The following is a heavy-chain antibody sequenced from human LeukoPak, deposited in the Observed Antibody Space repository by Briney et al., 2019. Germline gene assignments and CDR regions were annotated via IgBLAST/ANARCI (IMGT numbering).Heavy chain of an antibody. D-gene: IGHD3-10*01. CDR2: ISGSGGST. CDR3: AKVGITMVRGVTIEVDHYGMDV. CDR1: GFTFSSYA. V-gene: IGHV3-23*01. J-gene: IGHJ6*02. Sequence: GGSLRLSCAASGFTFSSYAMSWVRQAPGKGLEWVSAISGSGGSTYYADSVKGRFTISRDSSKNTLYLQMNSLRAEDTAVYYCAKVGITMVRGVTIEVDHYGMDVWGQGTTVTVSS.